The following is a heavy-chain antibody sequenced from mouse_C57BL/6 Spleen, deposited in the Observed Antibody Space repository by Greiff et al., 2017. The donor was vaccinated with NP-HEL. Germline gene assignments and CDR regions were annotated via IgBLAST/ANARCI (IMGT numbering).Heavy chain of an antibody. Sequence: VQLQQPGAELVMPGASVKLSCKASGYTFTSYWMHWVKQRPGQGLEWIGEIDPSDSYTNYNQKFKGKSTLTVDKSSSTAYMQLSSLTSEDSAVYYCARGGDGSSYGYYYAMDYWGQGTSVTVSS. CDR2: IDPSDSYT. V-gene: IGHV1-69*01. J-gene: IGHJ4*01. CDR3: ARGGDGSSYGYYYAMDY. D-gene: IGHD1-1*01. CDR1: GYTFTSYW.